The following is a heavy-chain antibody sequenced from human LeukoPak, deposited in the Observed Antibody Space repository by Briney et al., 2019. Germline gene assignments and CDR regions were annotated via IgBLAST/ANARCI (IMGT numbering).Heavy chain of an antibody. V-gene: IGHV4-59*08. CDR2: IYYSGST. Sequence: PSETLSLTCTVSGGSINSYYWSWIRQPPGKGLEWIGYIYYSGSTNYNPSLKSRVTISLDTSKNQFSLKLNSVTAADTAVYYCARGYGYDSTPFDFWGQGTLVTVSS. D-gene: IGHD3-22*01. J-gene: IGHJ4*02. CDR1: GGSINSYY. CDR3: ARGYGYDSTPFDF.